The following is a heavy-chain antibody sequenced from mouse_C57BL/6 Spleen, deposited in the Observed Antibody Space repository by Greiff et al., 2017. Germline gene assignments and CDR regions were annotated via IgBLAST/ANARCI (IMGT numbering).Heavy chain of an antibody. CDR3: ARRGYYDYDDWYFDV. Sequence: EVKLMESGGGLVQPGGSLKLSCAASGFTFSDYGMAWVRQAPRKGPEWVAFISNLAYSIYYADTVTGRFTISRENAKNTLYLEMSSLRSEDTAMYYCARRGYYDYDDWYFDVWGTGTTVTVSS. J-gene: IGHJ1*03. D-gene: IGHD2-4*01. CDR2: ISNLAYSI. CDR1: GFTFSDYG. V-gene: IGHV5-15*01.